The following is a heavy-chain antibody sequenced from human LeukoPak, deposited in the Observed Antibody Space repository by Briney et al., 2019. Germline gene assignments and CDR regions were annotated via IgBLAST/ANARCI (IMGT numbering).Heavy chain of an antibody. J-gene: IGHJ4*02. V-gene: IGHV3-48*03. CDR3: ATRVEI. CDR1: GFAFSSYQ. Sequence: PGGSLRLSCAASGFAFSSYQMNWVRQAPGKGLEWVSQISSDGDTIYADSVKGRFTISRDNAKNSLYLQMNSLRAEDTAAYYCATRVEIRGQGTLVIVFS. CDR2: ISSDGDTI. D-gene: IGHD5-24*01.